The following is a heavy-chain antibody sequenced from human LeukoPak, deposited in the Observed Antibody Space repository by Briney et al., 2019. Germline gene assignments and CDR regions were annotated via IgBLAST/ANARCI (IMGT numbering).Heavy chain of an antibody. CDR2: IYSGGST. CDR1: GFTFSDYY. J-gene: IGHJ4*02. Sequence: PGGSLRLSCAASGFTFSDYYMSWVRQAPGKGLEWVSVIYSGGSTYYADSVKGRFTISRDNSKNTLYLQMNSLRAEDTAVYYCARGYSGYDFGFDYWGQGTLVTVSS. CDR3: ARGYSGYDFGFDY. V-gene: IGHV3-66*01. D-gene: IGHD5-12*01.